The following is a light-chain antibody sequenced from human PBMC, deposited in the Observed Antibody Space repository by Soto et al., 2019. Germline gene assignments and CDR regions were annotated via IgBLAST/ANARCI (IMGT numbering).Light chain of an antibody. J-gene: IGLJ3*02. Sequence: SYELTQPSSVSVSPGQTARITCSGDVLAKKYARWFQQKPGQAPVLVIYKDSERPSGIPERFSGSSSGTTVTLTISGAQVEDEADYYCYSAADNNLVFGGATKVTV. CDR2: KDS. V-gene: IGLV3-27*01. CDR1: VLAKKY. CDR3: YSAADNNLV.